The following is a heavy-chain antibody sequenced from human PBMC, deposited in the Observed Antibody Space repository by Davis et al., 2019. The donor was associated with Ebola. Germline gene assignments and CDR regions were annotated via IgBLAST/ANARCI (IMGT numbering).Heavy chain of an antibody. D-gene: IGHD4-11*01. CDR3: AKGDIYSIFDY. CDR1: GFTFSSYA. J-gene: IGHJ4*02. Sequence: PGESLKISCAASGFTFSSYAMHWVRQAPGKGLEWVAVISYDGSNRYYADSVKGRFTISRDNSKNTLYLQMNSLRAEDTAVYYCAKGDIYSIFDYWGQGTLVTVSS. V-gene: IGHV3-30-3*01. CDR2: ISYDGSNR.